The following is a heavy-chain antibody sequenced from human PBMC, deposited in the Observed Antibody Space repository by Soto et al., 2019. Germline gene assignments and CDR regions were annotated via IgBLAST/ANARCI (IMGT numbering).Heavy chain of an antibody. CDR1: GYTFTSYA. CDR2: INAGNGNT. CDR3: ARDSELLWFGELSSLDY. J-gene: IGHJ4*02. V-gene: IGHV1-3*01. Sequence: GASVKVSCKASGYTFTSYAMHWVRQAPGQRLGWMGWINAGNGNTKYSQKFQGRVTITRDTSASTAYMELSSLRSEDTAVYYCARDSELLWFGELSSLDYWGQGNLVTVSS. D-gene: IGHD3-10*01.